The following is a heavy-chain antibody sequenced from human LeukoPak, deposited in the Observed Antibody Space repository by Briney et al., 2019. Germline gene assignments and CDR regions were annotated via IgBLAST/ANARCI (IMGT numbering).Heavy chain of an antibody. Sequence: GGSLRLSCAASGFTFSDYYMSWIRQAPGKGLEWVSGISWNSGSIGYADSVKGRFTISRDNAKNSLYLQMNSLRAEDTALYYCALSPYYDILTGSPYFDYWGQGTLVTVSS. CDR1: GFTFSDYY. CDR3: ALSPYYDILTGSPYFDY. D-gene: IGHD3-9*01. CDR2: ISWNSGSI. J-gene: IGHJ4*02. V-gene: IGHV3-9*01.